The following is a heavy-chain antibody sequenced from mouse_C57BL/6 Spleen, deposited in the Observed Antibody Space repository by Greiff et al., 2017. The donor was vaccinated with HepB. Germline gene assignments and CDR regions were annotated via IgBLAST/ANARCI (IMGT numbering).Heavy chain of an antibody. Sequence: DVKLVESGAELVRPGASVKLSCTASGFNIKDDYMHWVKQRPEQGLEWIGWIDPENGDTEYASKFQGKATITADTSSNTAYLQLSSLTSEDTAVYYCTTLNYYGSKFAYWGQGTLVTVSA. D-gene: IGHD1-1*01. CDR3: TTLNYYGSKFAY. CDR2: IDPENGDT. J-gene: IGHJ3*01. CDR1: GFNIKDDY. V-gene: IGHV14-4*01.